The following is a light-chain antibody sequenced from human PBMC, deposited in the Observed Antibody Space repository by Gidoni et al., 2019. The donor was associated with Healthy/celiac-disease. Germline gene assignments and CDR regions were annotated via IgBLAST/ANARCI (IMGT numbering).Light chain of an antibody. CDR3: NSRDSSGNHLGV. CDR1: SLRSYY. V-gene: IGLV3-19*01. CDR2: GKN. Sequence: SSELTQDPAVSVALGQTVRITCHGDSLRSYYASWYQQKTGQAPVLVIYGKNNRPSGIPDRFSGSSSGNTASLTITGAQAEDEADYYCNSRDSSGNHLGVFGGGTKLTVL. J-gene: IGLJ3*02.